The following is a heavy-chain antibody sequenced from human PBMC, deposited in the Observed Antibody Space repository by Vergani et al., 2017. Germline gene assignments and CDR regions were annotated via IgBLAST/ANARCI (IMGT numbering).Heavy chain of an antibody. V-gene: IGHV3-30*02. CDR2: IRYDGSNK. CDR3: AKTLDYYYYYMDV. Sequence: QVQLVESGGGVVQPGGSLRLSCAASGFTFSSYGMHWVRQAPGKGLEWVAFIRYDGSNKYYADSVKGRFTISRDNSKNTLYLQMNSLRAEDTAVYYCAKTLDYYYYYMDVWGKGTTVTVSS. J-gene: IGHJ6*03. CDR1: GFTFSSYG.